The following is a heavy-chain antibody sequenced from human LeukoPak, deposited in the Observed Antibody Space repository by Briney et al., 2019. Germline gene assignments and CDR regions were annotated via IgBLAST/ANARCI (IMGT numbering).Heavy chain of an antibody. Sequence: GGSLRLSCAASGNYWMDWVRQAPGKELVWVSHINSDGSRTRYADSVKGRFTISRDNSKNTLYLQMNSLRAEDTAVYYCAYSSGWYGAFDIWGQGTMVTVSS. CDR2: INSDGSRT. CDR1: GNYW. V-gene: IGHV3-74*01. CDR3: AYSSGWYGAFDI. J-gene: IGHJ3*02. D-gene: IGHD6-19*01.